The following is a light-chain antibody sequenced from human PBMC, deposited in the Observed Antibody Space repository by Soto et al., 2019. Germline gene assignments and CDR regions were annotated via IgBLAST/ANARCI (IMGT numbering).Light chain of an antibody. CDR2: GAS. J-gene: IGKJ1*01. Sequence: ETVLTQSPGTLALSPGERATLSCRASQSVSSNYLAWYQQKPGQAPRLLIYGASSRATGIPDRFSGSGSGTDFTLTISRLEPEDFAVYYCQHYGRSPPSWTFGQGTELEIK. CDR3: QHYGRSPPSWT. CDR1: QSVSSNY. V-gene: IGKV3-20*01.